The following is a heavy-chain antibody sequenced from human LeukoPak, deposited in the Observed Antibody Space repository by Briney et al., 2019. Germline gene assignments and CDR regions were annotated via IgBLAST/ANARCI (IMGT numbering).Heavy chain of an antibody. CDR2: ITGSGSA. V-gene: IGHV3-23*01. J-gene: IGHJ4*02. CDR1: GFTFSSYG. Sequence: GGSLGLSCSASGFTFSSYGMSWVRQAPGKGLEWVSGITGSGSAYYGDSVKGRFAISRDNSKNTLYLQMNSLRAEDTAVYYCAKDLMAEGGYSGYGIDYWGQGTLVTVSS. CDR3: AKDLMAEGGYSGYGIDY. D-gene: IGHD5-12*01.